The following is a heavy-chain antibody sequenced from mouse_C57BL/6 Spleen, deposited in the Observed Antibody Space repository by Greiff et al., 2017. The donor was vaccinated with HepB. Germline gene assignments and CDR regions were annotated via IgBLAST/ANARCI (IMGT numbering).Heavy chain of an antibody. CDR3: ARDYYGSSYYYAMDY. Sequence: QVQLQQSGPELVKPGASVKISCKASGYAFSSSWMNWVKQRPGKGLEWIGRIYPGDGDTNYNGKFKGKATLTADKSSSTAYSQLSSLTSEDSAVYFCARDYYGSSYYYAMDYWGQGTSVTVSS. V-gene: IGHV1-82*01. CDR2: IYPGDGDT. J-gene: IGHJ4*01. CDR1: GYAFSSSW. D-gene: IGHD1-1*01.